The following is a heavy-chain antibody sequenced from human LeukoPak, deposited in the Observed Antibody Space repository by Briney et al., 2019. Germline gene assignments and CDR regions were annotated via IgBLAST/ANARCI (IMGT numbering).Heavy chain of an antibody. V-gene: IGHV3-23*01. D-gene: IGHD3-22*01. CDR2: ISGSGGST. Sequence: GGTLRLSCAASGFTFSSYGMSWVRQAPGKGLEWVSAISGSGGSTYYADSVKGRFTISRDNSKNTLYLQMDSLRAEDTAVYYCAKDQQVKATYYYDSSGYLGYDYWGQGTLVTVSS. J-gene: IGHJ4*02. CDR1: GFTFSSYG. CDR3: AKDQQVKATYYYDSSGYLGYDY.